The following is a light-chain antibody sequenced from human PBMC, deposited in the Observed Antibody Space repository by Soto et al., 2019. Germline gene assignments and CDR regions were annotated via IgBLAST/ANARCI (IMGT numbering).Light chain of an antibody. CDR1: QSISSW. CDR2: KAS. J-gene: IGKJ1*01. Sequence: DIQMTQSPSTLSASVGDRVTITCRASQSISSWLAWYQQKPGKAPKLLIYKASSLESGVPSRFSGSGSGTEFTLTISSLQPDGFATYYCQQYNSYWTFGQGTKVEI. V-gene: IGKV1-5*03. CDR3: QQYNSYWT.